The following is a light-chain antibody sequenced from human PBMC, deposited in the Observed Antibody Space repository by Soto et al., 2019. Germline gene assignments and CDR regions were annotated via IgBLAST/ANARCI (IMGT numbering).Light chain of an antibody. CDR1: SSNIGSNY. V-gene: IGLV1-47*01. CDR3: AAWDDSLSAREV. CDR2: RNN. Sequence: QLVLTQPPSASGTPGQRVTISCSGSSSNIGSNYVYWYQQLPGTAPKLLIYRNNQRPSGVPDRFSGSKSGTSASLAISGLRSEDEADYYCAAWDDSLSAREVFGGGTKVTVL. J-gene: IGLJ2*01.